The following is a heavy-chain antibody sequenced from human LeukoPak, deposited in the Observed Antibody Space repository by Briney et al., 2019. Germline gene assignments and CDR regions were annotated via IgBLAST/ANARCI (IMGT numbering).Heavy chain of an antibody. Sequence: GGSLRLSCAASGFTFDDYAMHWVRQAPGKGLEWVSGISWNSGHKGYADSVKGRFTISRDNAKNSLYLRMNSLRAEDTAVYYCARGPAANSGNYYVGDYWGQGTLVTVSS. CDR1: GFTFDDYA. D-gene: IGHD1-26*01. CDR2: ISWNSGHK. CDR3: ARGPAANSGNYYVGDY. J-gene: IGHJ4*02. V-gene: IGHV3-9*01.